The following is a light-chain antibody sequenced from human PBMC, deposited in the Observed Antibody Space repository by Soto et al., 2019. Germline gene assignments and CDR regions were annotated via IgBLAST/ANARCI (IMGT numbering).Light chain of an antibody. CDR2: GDI. CDR1: SSNIGAGYD. V-gene: IGLV1-40*01. CDR3: QSYDSRLTAYV. J-gene: IGLJ1*01. Sequence: QSVLTQPPSVSGAPVQRVTISCTGTSSNIGAGYDVHWYQQLPGTAPKLLIYGDINRPSGVPDRFSGSKSGSSASLAITGLQAEDEADYYCQSYDSRLTAYVFGTGTKVTVL.